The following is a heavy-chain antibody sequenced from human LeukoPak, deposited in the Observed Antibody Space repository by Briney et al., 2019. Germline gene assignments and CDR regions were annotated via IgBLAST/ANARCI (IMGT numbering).Heavy chain of an antibody. Sequence: ASVKVSCKACGYTFTGYYMHWVRQDPGQGLEWMGGINPNSGGTNYAQKFQGRVTMTRDTSISTAYMELSRLRSDDTAVYYCAREGTAMVKDYYYYMDVWGKGTTVTVSS. J-gene: IGHJ6*03. D-gene: IGHD5-18*01. CDR3: AREGTAMVKDYYYYMDV. CDR2: INPNSGGT. V-gene: IGHV1-2*02. CDR1: GYTFTGYY.